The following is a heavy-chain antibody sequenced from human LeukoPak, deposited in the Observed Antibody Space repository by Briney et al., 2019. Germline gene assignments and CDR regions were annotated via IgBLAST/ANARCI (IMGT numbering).Heavy chain of an antibody. CDR3: ARDLGISPYRKDIVVVPVAMDY. Sequence: GASVKVSCKASGYTFTSYGISWVRQAPGQGLGWMGWISAYNGNTNYAQKLQGRVTMTTDTSTSTAYMELRSLRADDTAVYYCARDLGISPYRKDIVVVPVAMDYWGQGTLVTVSS. D-gene: IGHD2-2*01. CDR1: GYTFTSYG. J-gene: IGHJ4*02. V-gene: IGHV1-18*01. CDR2: ISAYNGNT.